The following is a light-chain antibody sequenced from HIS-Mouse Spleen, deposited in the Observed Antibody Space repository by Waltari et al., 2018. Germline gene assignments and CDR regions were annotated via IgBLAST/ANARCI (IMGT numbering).Light chain of an antibody. J-gene: IGLJ3*02. Sequence: QSVLTQPPPASGTPGQRLPTPCPGPRTNLGSTYVYWYQQLPGPAPKLLIYRNNQRPSGVPDRFSGSKSGTSASLAISGLRSEDEADYYCAAWDDSLSGPVFGGGTKLTVL. CDR3: AAWDDSLSGPV. CDR2: RNN. CDR1: RTNLGSTY. V-gene: IGLV1-47*01.